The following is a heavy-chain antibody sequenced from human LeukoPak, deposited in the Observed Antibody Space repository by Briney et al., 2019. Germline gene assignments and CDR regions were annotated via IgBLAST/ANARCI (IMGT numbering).Heavy chain of an antibody. J-gene: IGHJ4*02. CDR2: INPNSGNT. CDR3: ARANYYGSGKKDLDY. CDR1: AYTFTTYD. Sequence: GASVKVSCKASAYTFTTYDINWVRQATGQGLEWMGWINPNSGNTGYAQKFQGRVTMTRNTSMSTAYMELSSLRSEDTAVYYCARANYYGSGKKDLDYWGQGTLVTVSS. D-gene: IGHD3-10*01. V-gene: IGHV1-8*01.